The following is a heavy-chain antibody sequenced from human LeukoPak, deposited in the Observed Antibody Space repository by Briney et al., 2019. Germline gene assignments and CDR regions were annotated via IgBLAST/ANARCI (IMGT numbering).Heavy chain of an antibody. CDR3: ARKYSSSSLWFDP. CDR2: MNPNSGNT. CDR1: GYTFTSYD. V-gene: IGHV1-8*01. Sequence: ASVKVSCKASGYTFTSYDINWVRQATGQGLEWMGWMNPNSGNTGYAQKFQGRVTMTRNTSKSTAYMELSSLRSEDTAVYYCARKYSSSSLWFDPWGQGTLVTVSS. D-gene: IGHD6-6*01. J-gene: IGHJ5*02.